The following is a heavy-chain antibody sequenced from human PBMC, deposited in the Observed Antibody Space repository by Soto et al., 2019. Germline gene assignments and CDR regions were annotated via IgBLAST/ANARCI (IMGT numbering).Heavy chain of an antibody. Sequence: ASVKVSCKVSGYTLTELSMHWVRQAPGKGLEWMGGFDPEDGETIYAQKFQGRVTMTEGTSTDTAYMELSSLRSEDTAVYYCARTTYSSASRAWFDPWGQGTLVTVSS. CDR1: GYTLTELS. V-gene: IGHV1-24*01. J-gene: IGHJ5*02. D-gene: IGHD6-25*01. CDR3: ARTTYSSASRAWFDP. CDR2: FDPEDGET.